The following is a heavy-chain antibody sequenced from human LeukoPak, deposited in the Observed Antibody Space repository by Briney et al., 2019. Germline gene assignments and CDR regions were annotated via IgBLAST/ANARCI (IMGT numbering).Heavy chain of an antibody. J-gene: IGHJ3*01. D-gene: IGHD2-15*01. CDR1: GGSISSSNW. V-gene: IGHV4-4*02. CDR2: IYHSGST. Sequence: KSSGTLSLACAVSGGSISSSNWWSWVRQPPGKGLEWIGEIYHSGSTNYNPSLKSRVTISVDKSKNQFSLKLRSVTAADTALYYCARVGGPVPAALEDAFDLWGQGILVTVSS. CDR3: ARVGGPVPAALEDAFDL.